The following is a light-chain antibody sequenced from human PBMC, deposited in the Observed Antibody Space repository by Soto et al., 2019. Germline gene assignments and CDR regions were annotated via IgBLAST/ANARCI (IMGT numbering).Light chain of an antibody. CDR2: DAS. J-gene: IGKJ4*01. CDR3: QQRSNWPPFT. CDR1: QSINRH. Sequence: EIVLTQSPATLSLSPGERATLSCRASQSINRHLAWYRQKLGQAPRLLLYDASNRATGIPARFSGSGSGTDFTLTISSLEPEDFGVYYCQQRSNWPPFTFGGGTKVEIK. V-gene: IGKV3-11*01.